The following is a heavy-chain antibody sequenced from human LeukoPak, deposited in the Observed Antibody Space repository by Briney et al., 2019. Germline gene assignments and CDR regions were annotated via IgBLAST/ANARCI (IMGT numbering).Heavy chain of an antibody. J-gene: IGHJ4*02. CDR2: ISGSGGST. V-gene: IGHV3-23*01. CDR3: AKESYYDILTGYLS. CDR1: GFTFSSYA. Sequence: GGSLRLSCVASGFTFSSYAMSWVRQAPGKGLEWVSAISGSGGSTYYADSVKGRFTISRDNSKNTLYLQMNSLRAEDTAVYYCAKESYYDILTGYLSWGQGTLVTVSS. D-gene: IGHD3-9*01.